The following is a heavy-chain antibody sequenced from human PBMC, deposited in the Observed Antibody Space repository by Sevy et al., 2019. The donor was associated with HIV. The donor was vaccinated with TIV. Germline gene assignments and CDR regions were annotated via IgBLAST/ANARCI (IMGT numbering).Heavy chain of an antibody. CDR2: IGPIVRQE. D-gene: IGHD3-10*01. Sequence: ASVKVSCKASGGTFDSYGISWVRQAPGQGLELMGRIGPIVRQEDYTQRFQGRLTITADESTNTAYMVLRSLRSEATAVNFCARRVIIGKYYYEYNRDVWGRGTTVTVSS. J-gene: IGHJ6*03. CDR3: ARRVIIGKYYYEYNRDV. CDR1: GGTFDSYG. V-gene: IGHV1-69*11.